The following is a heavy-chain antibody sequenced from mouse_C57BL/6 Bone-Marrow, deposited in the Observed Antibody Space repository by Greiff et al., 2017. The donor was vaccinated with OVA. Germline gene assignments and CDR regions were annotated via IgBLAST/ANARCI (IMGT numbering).Heavy chain of an antibody. D-gene: IGHD1-1*01. J-gene: IGHJ4*01. CDR2: IDPENGDT. CDR3: TTIYYYGSSYGNYAMDY. Sequence: EVQLQQSGAELVRPGASVKLSCTASGFNIKDDYMHWVKQRPEQGLEWIGWIDPENGDTEYASKFQGKATITADTSSNTAYLQLNSLTSEDTAVYYCTTIYYYGSSYGNYAMDYWGQGTSVTVSS. V-gene: IGHV14-4*01. CDR1: GFNIKDDY.